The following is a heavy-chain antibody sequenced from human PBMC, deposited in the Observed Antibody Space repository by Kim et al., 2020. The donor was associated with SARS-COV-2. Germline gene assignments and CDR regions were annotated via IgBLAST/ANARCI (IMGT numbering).Heavy chain of an antibody. V-gene: IGHV3-74*01. Sequence: GGSLRLSCAASGFTFSSYWMHWVRQAPGKGLVWVSRINSDGSSTSYADSVKGRFTISRDNAKNTLYLQMNSLRAEDTAVYYCAREELRYFDWAIIGGPGQTAIDSWGQGTLVTVSS. CDR3: AREELRYFDWAIIGGPGQTAIDS. J-gene: IGHJ4*02. CDR2: INSDGSST. CDR1: GFTFSSYW. D-gene: IGHD3-9*01.